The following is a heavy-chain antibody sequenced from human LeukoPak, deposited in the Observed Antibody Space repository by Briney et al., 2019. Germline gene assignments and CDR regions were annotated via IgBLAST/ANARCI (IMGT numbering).Heavy chain of an antibody. D-gene: IGHD6-13*01. J-gene: IGHJ5*02. CDR3: AREVGRIAAGGLRWFDP. CDR2: ISAYNGNT. Sequence: ASVKVSCKASGYTFTRYGISWVRQAPGQGLEWMGWISAYNGNTNYAQKLQGRVTMTTDTSTSTAYMELRSLRSDDTAVYYCAREVGRIAAGGLRWFDPWGQGTLVTV. CDR1: GYTFTRYG. V-gene: IGHV1-18*01.